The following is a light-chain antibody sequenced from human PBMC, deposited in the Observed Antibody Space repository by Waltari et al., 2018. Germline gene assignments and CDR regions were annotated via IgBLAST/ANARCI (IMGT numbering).Light chain of an antibody. CDR1: QSVSSN. CDR3: QQYYNWPRT. V-gene: IGKV3-15*01. J-gene: IGKJ1*01. Sequence: EIVMTQSPVTLSVSPGDRATLSCRASQSVSSNLAWYQEKPGQAPRLLIYGASTRATGIPARFSGSGSGTEFTLTISSLQSEDFAVYYCQQYYNWPRTFGQGTKVEIK. CDR2: GAS.